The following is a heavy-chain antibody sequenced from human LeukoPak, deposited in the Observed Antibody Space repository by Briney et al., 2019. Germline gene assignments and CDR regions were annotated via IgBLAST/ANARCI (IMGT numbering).Heavy chain of an antibody. CDR2: ISGSGGST. CDR1: GYTFTSYA. J-gene: IGHJ3*02. V-gene: IGHV3-23*01. CDR3: WGTSASFGI. Sequence: GGSLRLSCAASGYTFTSYAMHWVRHAPGKGLEWVSAISGSGGSTYYADSVKGRFTSSRDNSKNTLYLQMNSLTAEDTAVYFCWGTSASFGIWGQGTMVTVSS. D-gene: IGHD2-2*01.